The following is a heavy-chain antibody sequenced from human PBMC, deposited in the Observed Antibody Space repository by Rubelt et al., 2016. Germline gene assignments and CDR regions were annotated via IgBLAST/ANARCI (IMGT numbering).Heavy chain of an antibody. D-gene: IGHD6-13*01. CDR1: GGSLSGYY. J-gene: IGHJ6*02. CDR2: INNRRGT. CDR3: ARGRRGSSSWLGRDYYGMDV. V-gene: IGHV4-34*01. Sequence: QVQPQQWGAGLVKPSETLSITCAVYGGSLSGYYWSWIRQHPGEGLEWSGEINNRRGTNYNPSLKSRVTMSLDPSQNLFSLKLSSVTAADTAVYYCARGRRGSSSWLGRDYYGMDVWGQGTTVTVSS.